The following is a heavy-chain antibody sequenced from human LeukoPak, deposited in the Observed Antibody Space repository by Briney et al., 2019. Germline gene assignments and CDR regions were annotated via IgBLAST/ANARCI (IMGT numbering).Heavy chain of an antibody. CDR1: GFTVSSNY. CDR2: IHYSGSA. D-gene: IGHD4-23*01. J-gene: IGHJ4*02. Sequence: GSLRLSRAASGFTVSSNYMSWVRQAPGRGLEWIAYIHYSGSAAYNPSLKSRVTISRDMSTNQFSLKMTSVTAADTAVYFCARDMGAPDYGSYSVDYWGQGTLVTVSS. V-gene: IGHV4-59*02. CDR3: ARDMGAPDYGSYSVDY.